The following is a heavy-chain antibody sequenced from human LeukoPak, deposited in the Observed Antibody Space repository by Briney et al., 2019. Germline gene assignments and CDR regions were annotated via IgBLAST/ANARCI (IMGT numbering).Heavy chain of an antibody. CDR2: SYSDSNT. Sequence: PGGSLRLSRTASGFTVSNNYMSWVRQAPGKGLEWVSISYSDSNTNYADSVKGRFTISRDTSQNTLSLQMNSLRAEDTAVYYCVRKNRDFNAAFDIWGQGTVVTVSS. V-gene: IGHV3-53*01. CDR1: GFTVSNNY. J-gene: IGHJ3*02. CDR3: VRKNRDFNAAFDI. D-gene: IGHD1-14*01.